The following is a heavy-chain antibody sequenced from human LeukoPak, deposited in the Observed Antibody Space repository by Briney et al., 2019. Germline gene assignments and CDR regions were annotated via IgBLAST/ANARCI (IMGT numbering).Heavy chain of an antibody. J-gene: IGHJ4*02. V-gene: IGHV4-39*01. CDR3: ARHYKTGIAAAGFDY. CDR1: GDSVSSSNYY. CDR2: LYYDGRT. Sequence: PSETLSLTCTVFGDSVSSSNYYWAWFRQPPGKGLDWIGSLYYDGRTYYSPSLESRVTVSVDTSKNQFALKLTSVTAADTAVYYCARHYKTGIAAAGFDYWGQGTLVTVSS. D-gene: IGHD6-13*01.